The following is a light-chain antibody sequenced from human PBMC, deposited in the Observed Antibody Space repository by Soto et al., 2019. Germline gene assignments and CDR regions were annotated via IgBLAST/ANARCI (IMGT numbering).Light chain of an antibody. Sequence: QSVLTQPASVSGSPGQSITISCTGTSSDVGSYNYVSWYHQHPGKAPKLVIYGVTNRPSGVSDRFSGSKSGYTASLTISGLRAEDEADYYCSSYTNNGAPVFGNGTKVTVL. CDR2: GVT. CDR3: SSYTNNGAPV. CDR1: SSDVGSYNY. J-gene: IGLJ1*01. V-gene: IGLV2-14*01.